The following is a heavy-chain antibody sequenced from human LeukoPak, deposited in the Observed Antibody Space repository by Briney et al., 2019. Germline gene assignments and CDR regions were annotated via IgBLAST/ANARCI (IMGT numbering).Heavy chain of an antibody. D-gene: IGHD6-19*01. CDR1: GFTFSSYG. V-gene: IGHV3-33*01. Sequence: GGSLRLSCAASGFTFSSYGMHWVRQAPGKGLEWVAVIWYDGSNKYYADSVKGRFTISRDNSKNTLYLQMNSLRAEDTAVYYCARGSGRFPFDYWGQGTLVTVSS. CDR2: IWYDGSNK. CDR3: ARGSGRFPFDY. J-gene: IGHJ4*02.